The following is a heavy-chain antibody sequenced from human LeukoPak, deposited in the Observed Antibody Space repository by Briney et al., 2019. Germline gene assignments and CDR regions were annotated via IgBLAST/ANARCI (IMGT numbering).Heavy chain of an antibody. Sequence: GGSLRLSCAASGFTFSNYWMHWVRQAPGKGLVWVSRINSDGINTSYADSVKGRFTISRDSAKNTLNLQMNSLRAEDTAAYYCARDLGQYYDTSDNWFDPWGQGTLVTVSS. CDR3: ARDLGQYYDTSDNWFDP. CDR1: GFTFSNYW. J-gene: IGHJ5*02. CDR2: INSDGINT. V-gene: IGHV3-74*01. D-gene: IGHD3-22*01.